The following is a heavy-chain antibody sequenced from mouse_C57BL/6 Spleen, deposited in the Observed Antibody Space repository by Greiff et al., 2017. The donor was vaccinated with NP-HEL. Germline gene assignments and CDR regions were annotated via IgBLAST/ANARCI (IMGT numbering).Heavy chain of an antibody. CDR2: IDPSDSYT. Sequence: VQLQQPGAELVMPGASVKLSCKASGYTFTSYWMHWVKQRPGQGLEWIGEIDPSDSYTNYNQKFKGKSTLTVDKSSSTAYMQLSSLTSEDSAVYYCARERQLRLRKYAMDYWGQGTSVTVSS. CDR3: ARERQLRLRKYAMDY. D-gene: IGHD3-2*02. V-gene: IGHV1-69*01. J-gene: IGHJ4*01. CDR1: GYTFTSYW.